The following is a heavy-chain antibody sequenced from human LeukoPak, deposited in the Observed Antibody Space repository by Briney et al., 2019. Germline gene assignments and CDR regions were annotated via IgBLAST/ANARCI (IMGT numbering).Heavy chain of an antibody. J-gene: IGHJ4*02. CDR3: ARHKSDTTATYFFDY. CDR2: VYPADSDT. V-gene: IGHV5-51*01. Sequence: GESLKISCEGSGYSFTNYWIGWVRQMPGKGLEWMGIVYPADSDTRYNPSFQGQVTMSADKSIDTAYLQWSSLKASDSAMYYCARHKSDTTATYFFDYWGQGTLVTVSS. CDR1: GYSFTNYW. D-gene: IGHD1-1*01.